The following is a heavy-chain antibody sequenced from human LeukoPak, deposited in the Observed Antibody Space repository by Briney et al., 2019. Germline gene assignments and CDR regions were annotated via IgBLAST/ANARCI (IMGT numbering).Heavy chain of an antibody. D-gene: IGHD3-22*01. CDR1: GGSISSGDYY. J-gene: IGHJ4*02. CDR2: IYYSGST. CDR3: ARVAYYYDSSGKDGYYFDY. Sequence: PSETLSLTCTVSGGSISSGDYYWSWIRQPPGKSLEWIGYIYYSGSTYYNPSLKSRVTISVDTSKDQFSLKLSSVTAADTAVYYCARVAYYYDSSGKDGYYFDYWGQGTLVTVSS. V-gene: IGHV4-30-4*01.